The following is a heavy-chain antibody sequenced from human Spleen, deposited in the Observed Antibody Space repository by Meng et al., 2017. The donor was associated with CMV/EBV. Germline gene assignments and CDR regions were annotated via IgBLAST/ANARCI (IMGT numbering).Heavy chain of an antibody. CDR1: GFTFINHE. V-gene: IGHV3-48*03. CDR2: ISTTGRTV. D-gene: IGHD5-18*01. CDR3: ARDIGYGDNYWFFDL. Sequence: GESLKISCKASGFTFINHEMNWVRQAPGKGLEWLSYISTTGRTVFYADSVKDRFTISRDNAKNSLYLQMNSLRAEDTAVYFCARDIGYGDNYWFFDLWGHGTLVTVSS. J-gene: IGHJ2*01.